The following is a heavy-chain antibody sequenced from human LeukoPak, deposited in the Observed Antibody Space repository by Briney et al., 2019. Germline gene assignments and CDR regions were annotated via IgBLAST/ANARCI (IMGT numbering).Heavy chain of an antibody. CDR1: GFTFSSYA. D-gene: IGHD2-2*01. J-gene: IGHJ4*02. CDR2: ISGSGGST. V-gene: IGHV3-23*01. CDR3: AKVPLGYCSSTSCSPPFDY. Sequence: PGGSLRLSCAASGFTFSSYAMSWVRQAPEKGLEWVSAISGSGGSTYYADSVKGRFTISRDNSKNTLYLQMNSLRAEDTAVYYCAKVPLGYCSSTSCSPPFDYWGQGTLVTVSS.